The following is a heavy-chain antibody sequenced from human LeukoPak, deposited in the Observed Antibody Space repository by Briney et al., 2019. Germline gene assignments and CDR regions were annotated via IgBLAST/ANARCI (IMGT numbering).Heavy chain of an antibody. CDR3: AIIGPLLWFGELQDDY. D-gene: IGHD3-10*01. J-gene: IGHJ4*02. Sequence: PGGSLRLSCAASGFSFSTYAMSWVRQIPGKGLEWVSAISGSDPGTYYADSVKGRFTISRVNSRNTLYLQMNSLRAEDTALYYCAIIGPLLWFGELQDDYWGQGTLVTVSS. CDR2: ISGSDPGT. CDR1: GFSFSTYA. V-gene: IGHV3-23*01.